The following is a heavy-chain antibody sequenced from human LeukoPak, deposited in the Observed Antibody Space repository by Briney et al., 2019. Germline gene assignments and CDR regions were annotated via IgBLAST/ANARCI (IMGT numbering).Heavy chain of an antibody. Sequence: SETLSLTCTVSGGSISSSSYYWGWIRQPPGKGLEWIGSIYYSGSTYYNPSLKSRVTISVDTSKNQFSLKLSSVTAADTAVYYCARDTYSGSYLGDNWGQGTLVTVYS. CDR1: GGSISSSSYY. CDR2: IYYSGST. D-gene: IGHD1-26*01. V-gene: IGHV4-39*07. J-gene: IGHJ4*02. CDR3: ARDTYSGSYLGDN.